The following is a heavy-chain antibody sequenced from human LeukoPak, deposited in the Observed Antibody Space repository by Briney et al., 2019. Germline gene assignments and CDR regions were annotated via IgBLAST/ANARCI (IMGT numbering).Heavy chain of an antibody. CDR3: ARGRIARLPYFDY. Sequence: SETLSLTCTVSGYSISSGYYWGWIRQPPGKGLEWIGSIYHGGSTYYKPSLKSRVTISVDTSKNQFSLKLSSVTAADTAVYYCARGRIARLPYFDYWGQGTLVTVSS. CDR2: IYHGGST. V-gene: IGHV4-38-2*02. J-gene: IGHJ4*02. D-gene: IGHD5-18*01. CDR1: GYSISSGYY.